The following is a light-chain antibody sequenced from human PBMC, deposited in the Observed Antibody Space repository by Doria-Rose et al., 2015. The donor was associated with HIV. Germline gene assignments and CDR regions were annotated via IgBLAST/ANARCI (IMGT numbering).Light chain of an antibody. J-gene: IGKJ3*01. Sequence: TQSPESLGMSLGERATFNCKSNQSLLYTSKNYLAWYQQKPGQPPKLLIYWASTRQSGVPARFSGSGSGTDFTLTISSLEAEDVAVYYCQQYYDTPSFGHGTTVDI. CDR1: QSLLYTSKNY. CDR2: WAS. CDR3: QQYYDTPS. V-gene: IGKV4-1*01.